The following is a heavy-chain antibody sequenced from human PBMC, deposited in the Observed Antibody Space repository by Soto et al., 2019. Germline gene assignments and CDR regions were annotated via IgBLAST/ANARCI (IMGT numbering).Heavy chain of an antibody. Sequence: PGGTLRLSCAASGFTFSSYWMHWVRQVPAKGLVWVSRSNTAGSSTTYADSVKGRFTISRDNAKNTLYLQMNSLRAEDTAVYYCVNAAPRGDYWGQGTLVTVSS. V-gene: IGHV3-74*03. D-gene: IGHD2-15*01. CDR1: GFTFSSYW. CDR2: SNTAGSST. CDR3: VNAAPRGDY. J-gene: IGHJ4*02.